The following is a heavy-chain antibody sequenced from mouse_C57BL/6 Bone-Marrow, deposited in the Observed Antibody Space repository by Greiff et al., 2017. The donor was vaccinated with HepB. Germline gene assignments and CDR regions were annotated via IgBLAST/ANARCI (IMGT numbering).Heavy chain of an antibody. D-gene: IGHD2-4*01. CDR1: GYTFTSYW. CDR3: AREGTGLRAWFAY. Sequence: VQLQQPGAELVKPGASVKLSCKASGYTFTSYWMQWVKQRPGQGLEWIGEIDPSDSYTNYNQKFKGKATLTVDTSSSTAYMQLSSLTSEDSAVYYCAREGTGLRAWFAYWGQGTLVTVSA. CDR2: IDPSDSYT. V-gene: IGHV1-50*01. J-gene: IGHJ3*01.